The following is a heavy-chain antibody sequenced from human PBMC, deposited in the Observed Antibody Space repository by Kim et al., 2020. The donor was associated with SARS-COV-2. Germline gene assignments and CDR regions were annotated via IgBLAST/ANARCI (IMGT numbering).Heavy chain of an antibody. V-gene: IGHV4-31*03. Sequence: SETLSLTCTVSGGSISSGGYYWSWIRQHPGKGLEWIGYIYYSGSTYYNPSLKSRVTISVDTSKNQFSLKLSSVTAAATAVYYCARTDYYGSGSYNYYGMDVWRQGSTVTVSS. CDR3: ARTDYYGSGSYNYYGMDV. J-gene: IGHJ6*02. CDR1: GGSISSGGYY. D-gene: IGHD3-10*01. CDR2: IYYSGST.